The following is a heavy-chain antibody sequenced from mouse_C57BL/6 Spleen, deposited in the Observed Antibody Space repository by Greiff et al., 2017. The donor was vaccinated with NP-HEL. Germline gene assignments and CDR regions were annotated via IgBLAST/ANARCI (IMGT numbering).Heavy chain of an antibody. V-gene: IGHV5S21*01. Sequence: EVKLVESGEGLVKPGGSLKLSCAASGFTFSSYAMSWVRQTPEKRLEWVAYISSGGDYIYYADTVKGRFTISRDNARNTLYLQMSSLKSEDTAMYYCARGITTVVATRDAMDYWGQGTSVTVSS. CDR3: ARGITTVVATRDAMDY. CDR1: GFTFSSYA. CDR2: ISSGGDYI. J-gene: IGHJ4*01. D-gene: IGHD1-1*01.